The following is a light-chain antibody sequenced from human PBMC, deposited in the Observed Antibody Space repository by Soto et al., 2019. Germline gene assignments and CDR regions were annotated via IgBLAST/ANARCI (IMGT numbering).Light chain of an antibody. CDR1: QSISSY. Sequence: DIQLTQSPYSRSASVGDRVTITCAASQSISSYLNWYQQKPGKAPKLLIYAASSLPSGVPSRFSGSGSGTDFTLTISILRQEDFATYYCQQSYSTRRTVGQGTKGEIK. CDR2: AAS. CDR3: QQSYSTRRT. V-gene: IGKV1-39*01. J-gene: IGKJ1*01.